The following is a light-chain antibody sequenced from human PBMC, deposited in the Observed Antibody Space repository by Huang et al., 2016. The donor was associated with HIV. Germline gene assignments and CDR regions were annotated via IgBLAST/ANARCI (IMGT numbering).Light chain of an antibody. CDR3: QQRSAWPLT. V-gene: IGKV3-11*01. CDR2: DGS. Sequence: EIVLTQSPATLYLSPGERATLSCRASQSVRSYLAWYQQKPCQAPSLLIYDGSNRATGIPARFSGSGSGTDFTLTISSLQSEDFAVYYCQQRSAWPLTCGGGNKVEI. J-gene: IGKJ4*01. CDR1: QSVRSY.